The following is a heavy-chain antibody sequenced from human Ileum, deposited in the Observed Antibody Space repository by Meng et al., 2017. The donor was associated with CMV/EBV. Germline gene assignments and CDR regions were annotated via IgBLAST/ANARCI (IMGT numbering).Heavy chain of an antibody. CDR1: GYTFINYD. CDR2: SSGNSGKT. V-gene: IGHV1-18*01. CDR3: ARGASSSSNGMDV. J-gene: IGHJ6*02. D-gene: IGHD6-6*01. Sequence: ASVKVSCKASGYTFINYDITWVRQAPGQGLEWMGWSSGNSGKTNYAQKLQGRVIMTTDTSTNTAYMELRSLRSDDTAVYYCARGASSSSNGMDVWGQGTTVTVSS.